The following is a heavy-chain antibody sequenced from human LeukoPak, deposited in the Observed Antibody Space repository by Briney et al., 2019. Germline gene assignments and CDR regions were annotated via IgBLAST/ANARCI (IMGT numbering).Heavy chain of an antibody. CDR2: IYYSGST. V-gene: IGHV4-59*08. CDR1: GGSFSGYY. Sequence: PSETLSLTCAVYGGSFSGYYWSWIRQPPGKGLEWIGYIYYSGSTNYNPSLKSRVTISVDTSKNQFSLKLSSVTAADTAVYYCARVLHQGYFDYWGQGTLVTVSS. J-gene: IGHJ4*02. CDR3: ARVLHQGYFDY. D-gene: IGHD2-2*02.